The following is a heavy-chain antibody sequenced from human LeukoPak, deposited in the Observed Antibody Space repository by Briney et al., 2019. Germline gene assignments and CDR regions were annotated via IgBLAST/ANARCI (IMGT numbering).Heavy chain of an antibody. D-gene: IGHD2-2*01. CDR1: GFTFSSYA. CDR2: ISGSGGST. V-gene: IGHV3-23*01. J-gene: IGHJ4*02. Sequence: GGSLRLSCAASGFTFSSYAMSWVRQAPGKGLEWVSAISGSGGSTYYADSVKGRFTISRDNSKNTLYLQMNSLRAEDTAVYYCAKVPDIVVVPATYYFDFWGQGTLVTVSS. CDR3: AKVPDIVVVPATYYFDF.